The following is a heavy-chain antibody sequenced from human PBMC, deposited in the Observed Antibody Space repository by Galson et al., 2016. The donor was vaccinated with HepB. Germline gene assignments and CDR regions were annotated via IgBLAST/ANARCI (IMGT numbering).Heavy chain of an antibody. V-gene: IGHV3-7*01. CDR2: IKEDGTEK. CDR3: ARMTFFYYGMDV. J-gene: IGHJ6*01. Sequence: SLRLSCAASRFTFSSHWMNWXRQAXXKGLXXVAXIKEDGTEKYYVDAVRGRFIISRDNAKNSLYLQMNSLRVEDTAIYYCARMTFFYYGMDVWGQGTTVTVSS. CDR1: RFTFSSHW.